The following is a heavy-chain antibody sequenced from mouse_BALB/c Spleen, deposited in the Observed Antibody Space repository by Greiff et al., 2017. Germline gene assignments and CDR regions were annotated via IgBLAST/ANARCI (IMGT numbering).Heavy chain of an antibody. V-gene: IGHV5-17*02. Sequence: EVNVVESGGGLVQPGGSRKLSCAASGFTFSSFGMHWVRQAPEKGLEWVAYISSGSSTIYYADTVKGRFTISRDNPKNTLFLQMTSLRSEDTAMYYCARWGYDYRYFDYWGQGTTLTVSS. J-gene: IGHJ2*01. CDR3: ARWGYDYRYFDY. D-gene: IGHD2-4*01. CDR1: GFTFSSFG. CDR2: ISSGSSTI.